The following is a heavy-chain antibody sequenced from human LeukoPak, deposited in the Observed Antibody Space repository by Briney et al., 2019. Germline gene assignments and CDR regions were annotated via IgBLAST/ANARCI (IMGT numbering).Heavy chain of an antibody. Sequence: SETLSLTCTVSGDSISSTTYYWGWIRQPPGKGLEWIGTMYYSGSTYYNPSLKSRVTISADMSKNQFSLRLSSVTAADTAVYYCARAVGSFDWLPLFDYWGQGTLVTVSS. CDR2: MYYSGST. D-gene: IGHD3-9*01. CDR3: ARAVGSFDWLPLFDY. J-gene: IGHJ4*02. V-gene: IGHV4-39*07. CDR1: GDSISSTTYY.